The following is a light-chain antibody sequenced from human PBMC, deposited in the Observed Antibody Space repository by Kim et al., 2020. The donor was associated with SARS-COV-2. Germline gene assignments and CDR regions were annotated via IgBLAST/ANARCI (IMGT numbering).Light chain of an antibody. CDR1: SSNIGAGYD. J-gene: IGLJ3*02. CDR2: GSS. Sequence: QSVLTQPPSVSGVPGQRVTISCTGSSSNIGAGYDVHWYQQLPGTTPKLLMYGSSNRPSGVPDRFSGSKSGTSASLAITGLQAEDEADYYCQSYDSSLSGWVFGGGTQLTVL. V-gene: IGLV1-40*01. CDR3: QSYDSSLSGWV.